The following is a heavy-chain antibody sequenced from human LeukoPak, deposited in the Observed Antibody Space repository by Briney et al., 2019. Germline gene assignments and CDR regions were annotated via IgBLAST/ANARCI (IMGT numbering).Heavy chain of an antibody. CDR3: ARGSGNYYGFFDC. CDR2: INPNSGGT. J-gene: IGHJ4*02. Sequence: ASVKVSCKASGYTFTGYYMHWVRQAPGQGLEWMGWINPNSGGTNYAQKFQGRVTMAGDASISTAYMELSSLRSDDTAVYYCARGSGNYYGFFDCWGQGALVTVSS. CDR1: GYTFTGYY. V-gene: IGHV1-2*02. D-gene: IGHD1-26*01.